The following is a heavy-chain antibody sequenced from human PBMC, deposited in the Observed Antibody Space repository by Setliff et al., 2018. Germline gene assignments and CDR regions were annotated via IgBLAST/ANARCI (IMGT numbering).Heavy chain of an antibody. CDR1: GYTFTGYY. CDR3: ARAVGRWFGDHTRGYFDY. V-gene: IGHV1-2*04. D-gene: IGHD3-10*01. Sequence: ASVKVSCKASGYTFTGYYMHWVRQAPGQGLEWMGWINPNSGGTNYAQKFQGWVTMTRDTSISTAYMELSRLRSDDTAAYYCARAVGRWFGDHTRGYFDYWGQGTLVTVSS. CDR2: INPNSGGT. J-gene: IGHJ4*02.